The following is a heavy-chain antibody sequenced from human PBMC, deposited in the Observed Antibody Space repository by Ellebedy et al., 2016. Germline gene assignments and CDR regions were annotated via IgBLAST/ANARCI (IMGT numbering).Heavy chain of an antibody. J-gene: IGHJ1*01. Sequence: SETLSLTCAVYGGSFSGYYWSWIRQPPGKGLEWIGEINHSGSTNYNPSLKSRVTISVDTSKNQFSLKLSSVTAADTAVYYCARKGYGEVSNYFQHWGQGTLVTVSS. V-gene: IGHV4-34*01. CDR2: INHSGST. CDR1: GGSFSGYY. D-gene: IGHD4-17*01. CDR3: ARKGYGEVSNYFQH.